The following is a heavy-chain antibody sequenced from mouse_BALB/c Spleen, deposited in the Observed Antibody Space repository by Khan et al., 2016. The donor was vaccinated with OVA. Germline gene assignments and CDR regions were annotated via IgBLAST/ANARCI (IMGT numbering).Heavy chain of an antibody. CDR1: GFSLSRYN. D-gene: IGHD2-14*01. J-gene: IGHJ4*01. CDR3: ARAYYRYDGYYAMDY. V-gene: IGHV2-6-4*01. CDR2: IWGGGGT. Sequence: QVHVKQSGPGLVAPSQSLSITCTVSGFSLSRYNIHWVRQPPGKGLEWLGMIWGGGGTDYNSTLKSRLSIRKDNSKSQVLLKMNSLQIDDTAMYYCARAYYRYDGYYAMDYWGQGTSVTVSS.